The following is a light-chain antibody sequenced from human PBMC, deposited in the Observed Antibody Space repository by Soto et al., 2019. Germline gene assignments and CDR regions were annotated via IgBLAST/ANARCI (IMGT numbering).Light chain of an antibody. CDR2: RNN. CDR1: SSNIGSNY. J-gene: IGLJ2*01. Sequence: QSVLTQPPSASGTPGQRVTISCSGSSSNIGSNYVYWYQQLPGTAPKLLIYRNNQRPSGVPDRFSGSKSGTSASLAISGLRSEDEADYYCAAWDDSLSGVVVGGGTEVTVL. CDR3: AAWDDSLSGVV. V-gene: IGLV1-47*01.